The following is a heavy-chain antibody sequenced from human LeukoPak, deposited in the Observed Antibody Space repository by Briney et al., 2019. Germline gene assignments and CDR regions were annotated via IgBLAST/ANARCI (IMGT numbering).Heavy chain of an antibody. CDR3: ARDPTSPVHWYFDL. V-gene: IGHV4-59*01. Sequence: SETLSLTCTVSGGSISSYYWSWIRQPPGKGLEWIGYTYYSGSTNYNPSLKSRVTISVDTSKNQFSLKLSSVTAADTAVYYCARDPTSPVHWYFDLWGRGTLVTVSS. J-gene: IGHJ2*01. CDR2: TYYSGST. CDR1: GGSISSYY.